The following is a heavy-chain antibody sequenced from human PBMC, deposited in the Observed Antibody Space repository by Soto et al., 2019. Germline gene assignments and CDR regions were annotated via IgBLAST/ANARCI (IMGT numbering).Heavy chain of an antibody. CDR2: ISTKTGNT. CDR1: GYSFTDYG. D-gene: IGHD3-22*01. J-gene: IGHJ4*02. CDR3: ARDRFPYDSSGQGEY. V-gene: IGHV1-18*04. Sequence: QVQLVQSGAEVKKPGASVKVSCKASGYSFTDYGISWVRQAPGQGLEWMGWISTKTGNTNYAQIVQGIVILTTETDASSAYMELSSLRSDDTAIYSCARDRFPYDSSGQGEYWGQGTLVTVSS.